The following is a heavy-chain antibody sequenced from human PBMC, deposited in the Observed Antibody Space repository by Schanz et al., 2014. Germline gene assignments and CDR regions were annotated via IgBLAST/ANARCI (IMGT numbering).Heavy chain of an antibody. Sequence: EMQLLESGGGLAQPGGSLRLSCAASGFTLSNYAMSWVRQAPGKGLEWVSALSEGGGGTHYADSVRGRFTISRDNAKNTLYLQMNSLRAEDTAVYYCAASSGWHPSTDYWGQGTLVTVSS. V-gene: IGHV3-23*01. J-gene: IGHJ4*02. D-gene: IGHD6-19*01. CDR2: LSEGGGGT. CDR3: AASSGWHPSTDY. CDR1: GFTLSNYA.